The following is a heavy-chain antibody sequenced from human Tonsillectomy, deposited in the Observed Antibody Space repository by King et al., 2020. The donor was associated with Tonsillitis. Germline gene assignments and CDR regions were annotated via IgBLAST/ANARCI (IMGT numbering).Heavy chain of an antibody. CDR3: ARDSTLGYCSSTSCYGGPRD. J-gene: IGHJ4*02. CDR2: IRQDGSEK. D-gene: IGHD2-2*01. Sequence: VQLVESGGGLVQPGGSLRLSCAASGFTLSSYWMSWVRQAPGKGLEWVANIRQDGSEKFYVDSVKGRFTISRDNAKNSLYLQMNSLRAEDTAVYYCARDSTLGYCSSTSCYGGPRDWGQGTLVTVSS. V-gene: IGHV3-7*01. CDR1: GFTLSSYW.